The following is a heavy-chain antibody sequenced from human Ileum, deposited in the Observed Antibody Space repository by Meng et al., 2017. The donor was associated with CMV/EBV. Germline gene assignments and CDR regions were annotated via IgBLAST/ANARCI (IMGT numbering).Heavy chain of an antibody. CDR2: ISYDGTNK. D-gene: IGHD6-13*01. Sequence: GESLKISCAASGFPFSSYAMHWVRQAPGKGLEWVALISYDGTNKYYADSVKGRFTISRDNRKNTLYVQVNSLGAEDTATYYCARAGPFSSPDYYQYGLDVWGQGTTVTVSS. V-gene: IGHV3-30*04. CDR1: GFPFSSYA. J-gene: IGHJ6*02. CDR3: ARAGPFSSPDYYQYGLDV.